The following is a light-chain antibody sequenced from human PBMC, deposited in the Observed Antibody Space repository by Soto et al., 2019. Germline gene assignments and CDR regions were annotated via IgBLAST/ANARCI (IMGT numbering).Light chain of an antibody. Sequence: QSALTQPASVSGSPGQSITISCTGTSSDVGGHNYVSWYQQHPGTAPKLMIYEVTNRPSGVSNRFSGSKSGNTASLTISGRQAEDEADYYYSSATSSATLDVVFGAGTTLTVL. CDR3: SSATSSATLDVV. CDR1: SSDVGGHNY. V-gene: IGLV2-14*01. CDR2: EVT. J-gene: IGLJ1*01.